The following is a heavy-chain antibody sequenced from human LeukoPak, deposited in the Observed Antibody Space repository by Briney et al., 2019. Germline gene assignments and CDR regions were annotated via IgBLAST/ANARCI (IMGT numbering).Heavy chain of an antibody. J-gene: IGHJ6*03. Sequence: PGGSLRLSCAASGFTFDDYGMSWVRQVPGKGLEWVSGINWNGAGTGYADSVKGRFTISRDNAKNSLYLQMNSLRAEDTAFYYCAGVPRARAVTGTTYYYYMDVWGKGTTVTVSS. CDR3: AGVPRARAVTGTTYYYYMDV. V-gene: IGHV3-20*04. CDR1: GFTFDDYG. D-gene: IGHD1-7*01. CDR2: INWNGAGT.